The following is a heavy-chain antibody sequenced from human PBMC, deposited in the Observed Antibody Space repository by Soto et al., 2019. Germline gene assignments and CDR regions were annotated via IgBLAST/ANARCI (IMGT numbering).Heavy chain of an antibody. CDR1: GFTFSSYA. CDR2: ISYDGSNK. D-gene: IGHD3-22*01. J-gene: IGHJ4*02. Sequence: QVQLVESGGGVVQPGRSLRLSCAASGFTFSSYAMHWVRQAPGKGPEWVAVISYDGSNKYYADSVKGRFTISRDNSKNTLYLQMNSLRAEDTAVYYCARDVFRRYYYDSSGYPIYWGQGTLVTVS. V-gene: IGHV3-30-3*01. CDR3: ARDVFRRYYYDSSGYPIY.